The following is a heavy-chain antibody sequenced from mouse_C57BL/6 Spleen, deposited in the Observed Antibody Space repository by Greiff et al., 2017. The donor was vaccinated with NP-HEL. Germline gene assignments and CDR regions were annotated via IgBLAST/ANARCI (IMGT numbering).Heavy chain of an antibody. CDR2: ISSGSSTI. Sequence: EVQLVESGGGLVKPGGSLKLSCAASGFTFSDYGMHWVRQAPEKGLEWVAYISSGSSTIYYADTVKGRFTISRDNAKNTLFLQMSSLRSEDTAMYYCARTYDYHWYFDVWGTGTTVTVSS. CDR1: GFTFSDYG. CDR3: ARTYDYHWYFDV. J-gene: IGHJ1*03. D-gene: IGHD2-4*01. V-gene: IGHV5-17*01.